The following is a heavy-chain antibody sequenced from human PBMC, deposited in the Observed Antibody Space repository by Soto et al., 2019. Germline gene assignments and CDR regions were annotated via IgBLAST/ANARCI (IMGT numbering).Heavy chain of an antibody. CDR2: ISGSGGST. D-gene: IGHD2-21*02. V-gene: IGHV3-23*01. CDR3: AKGKWVTLDAFDI. Sequence: HPGGSLRLSCAASGFTFSSYAMSWVRHAPGKGLEWVSAISGSGGSTYYADSVKGRFTISRDNSKNTLYLQMNSLRAEDTAVYYCAKGKWVTLDAFDIWGQGTMVTVSS. CDR1: GFTFSSYA. J-gene: IGHJ3*02.